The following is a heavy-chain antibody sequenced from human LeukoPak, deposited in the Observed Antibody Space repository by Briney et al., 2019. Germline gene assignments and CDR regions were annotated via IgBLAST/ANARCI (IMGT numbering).Heavy chain of an antibody. CDR2: ISGSGADT. V-gene: IGHV3-23*01. Sequence: GGSLRLSCAASGFTFSSYTMTWVRQAPGKGLEWASAISGSGADTYYADSVKGRFTISRDNSKNTLYLQMNSLRAEDTAIYFCAKELRRSPTYYFDYWGQGTLVTVSS. D-gene: IGHD2-15*01. CDR1: GFTFSSYT. CDR3: AKELRRSPTYYFDY. J-gene: IGHJ4*02.